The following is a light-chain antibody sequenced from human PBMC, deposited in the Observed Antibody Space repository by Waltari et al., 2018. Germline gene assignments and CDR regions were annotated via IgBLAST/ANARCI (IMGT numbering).Light chain of an antibody. CDR1: QSISNF. CDR2: DAS. Sequence: EIVLTQSPATLSLSPGERVTLSCRASQSISNFLAWYQQRPGQAPRLLMYDASKRAIGIPARFSGSGSGTDFTLTISSLEPEDSGIYYCQQRNGWPPMYTFGQGPSWRSN. V-gene: IGKV3-11*01. CDR3: QQRNGWPPMYT. J-gene: IGKJ2*01.